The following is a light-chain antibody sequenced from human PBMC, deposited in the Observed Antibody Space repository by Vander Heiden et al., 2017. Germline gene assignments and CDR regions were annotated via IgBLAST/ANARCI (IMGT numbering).Light chain of an antibody. V-gene: IGLV3-21*02. Sequence: YLLTKPPSASVAPGQTARITRGGNNIGSKGVHWYQPKPGQAPVLVVYDDGDRPSGIPERFSGSNSGNPATLAISRVEAGDEADYYCQVWDSSTDHLIFGGGTKLTVL. CDR2: DDG. CDR1: NIGSKG. J-gene: IGLJ2*01. CDR3: QVWDSSTDHLI.